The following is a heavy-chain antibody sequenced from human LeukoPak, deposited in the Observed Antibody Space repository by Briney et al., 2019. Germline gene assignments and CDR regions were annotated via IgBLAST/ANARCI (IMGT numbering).Heavy chain of an antibody. Sequence: GGSLRLSCAASGFTFSRFAMYWARQAPGKGLEWVAIISNDGSNEYYADSVKGRFTISRDNSKNTLYLQMNSLRAEDTAVYYCARGQLWLLSYWGQGPLVTVSS. CDR2: ISNDGSNE. CDR3: ARGQLWLLSY. CDR1: GFTFSRFA. D-gene: IGHD5-18*01. J-gene: IGHJ4*02. V-gene: IGHV3-30-3*01.